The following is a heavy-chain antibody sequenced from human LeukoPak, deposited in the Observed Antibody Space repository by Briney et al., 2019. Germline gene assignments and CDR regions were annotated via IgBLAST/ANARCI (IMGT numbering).Heavy chain of an antibody. CDR1: GGSISSYY. Sequence: SETLSLTCTVSGGSISSYYWSWIRQPPGKGLEWIGYIYTSGGTNYNPSLKSRVTISVDTSKNQFSLKLSSVTAADTAVYYCARHPVSHAFDIWGQGTMVTVSS. CDR3: ARHPVSHAFDI. CDR2: IYTSGGT. J-gene: IGHJ3*02. D-gene: IGHD1-14*01. V-gene: IGHV4-4*09.